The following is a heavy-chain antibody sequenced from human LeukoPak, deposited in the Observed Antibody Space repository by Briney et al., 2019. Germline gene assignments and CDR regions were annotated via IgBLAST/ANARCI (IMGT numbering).Heavy chain of an antibody. CDR3: ARGRFRIMTH. J-gene: IGHJ4*02. CDR2: INHSGST. CDR1: GGSFSGYY. Sequence: SETLSLTCAVYGGSFSGYYWSWIRQPPGKGLEWIGEINHSGSTNYNPSLKRRVTISVDTSKNQFSLKLSSVTAADTAVYYCARGRFRIMTHWGQGTLVTVSS. V-gene: IGHV4-34*01. D-gene: IGHD3-16*01.